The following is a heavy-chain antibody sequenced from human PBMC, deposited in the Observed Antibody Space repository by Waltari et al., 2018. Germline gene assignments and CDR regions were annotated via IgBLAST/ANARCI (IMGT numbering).Heavy chain of an antibody. J-gene: IGHJ4*02. CDR2: ISPNSGGT. D-gene: IGHD5-12*01. Sequence: QVQLVQSGAEVKKPGASVNVSCKTSGYTFTAYYIYWVRQAPGQGLEWMGWISPNSGGTNSAQKFQCRVTLTRDTSISTAFMQLNRLISDDSAMYYCATAPDGFQILNWGQGTLVTVSS. CDR1: GYTFTAYY. V-gene: IGHV1-2*02. CDR3: ATAPDGFQILN.